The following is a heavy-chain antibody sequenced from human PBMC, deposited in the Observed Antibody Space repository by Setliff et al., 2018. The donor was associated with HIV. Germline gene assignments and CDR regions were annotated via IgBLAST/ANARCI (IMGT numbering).Heavy chain of an antibody. CDR1: GYNFTTNW. CDR2: IRPADSDT. Sequence: PGESLKISCKASGYNFTTNWVGWVRQMPGKGLEWMGIIRPADSDTRVSPSFQGQVTISADKSISTAYLQWSSLKASDTAMYYCTRRRRAPGTGDLEAYWGQGTLVTVSS. J-gene: IGHJ4*02. CDR3: TRRRRAPGTGDLEAY. D-gene: IGHD7-27*01. V-gene: IGHV5-51*01.